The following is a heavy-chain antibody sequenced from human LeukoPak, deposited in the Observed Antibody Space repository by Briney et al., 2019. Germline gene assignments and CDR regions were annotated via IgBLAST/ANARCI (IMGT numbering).Heavy chain of an antibody. D-gene: IGHD6-13*01. Sequence: PGGSLRLSCAASGFTFSSFWMSWIRQAPGKGLEWVANIKEDGREKYYVDSVKGRFTISRDNAKNSLYLQMNNLKAEDTAMYYCARDLGIAAAEYFYYMDVWGKGTTVTVSS. J-gene: IGHJ6*03. CDR2: IKEDGREK. CDR3: ARDLGIAAAEYFYYMDV. V-gene: IGHV3-7*01. CDR1: GFTFSSFW.